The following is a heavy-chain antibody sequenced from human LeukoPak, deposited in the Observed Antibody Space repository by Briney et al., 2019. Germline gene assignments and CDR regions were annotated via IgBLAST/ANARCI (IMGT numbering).Heavy chain of an antibody. CDR2: IYHSGST. CDR1: GGSISSSNW. J-gene: IGHJ4*02. D-gene: IGHD1-26*01. CDR3: ARARIVGATRGFDY. V-gene: IGHV4-4*02. Sequence: SETLSLTCAVSGGSISSSNWWSWVRQPPGKGLEWIGEIYHSGSTNYNPSLKSRVTISVDKSKNQFSLKLSSVTAADTAVYYCARARIVGATRGFDYWGQGTLVTVSS.